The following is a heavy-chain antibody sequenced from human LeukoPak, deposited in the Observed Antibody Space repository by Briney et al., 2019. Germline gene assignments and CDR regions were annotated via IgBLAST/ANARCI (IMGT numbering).Heavy chain of an antibody. V-gene: IGHV3-74*01. CDR2: ITNDGSST. CDR1: GLTFSSHW. CDR3: ARDWYYYDSSGYYPLGFDY. J-gene: IGHJ4*02. D-gene: IGHD3-22*01. Sequence: PGGSLRLSCAASGLTFSSHWMHWVRQAPGKGLVWVSRITNDGSSTTYADSVKGRFTISRDNAKNMLYLQVNSLRAEDTAVYYCARDWYYYDSSGYYPLGFDYWGQGTLVTVSS.